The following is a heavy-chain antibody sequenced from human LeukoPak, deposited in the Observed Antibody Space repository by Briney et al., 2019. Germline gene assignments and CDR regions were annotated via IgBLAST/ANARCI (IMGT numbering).Heavy chain of an antibody. Sequence: SETLSLTCTVSGGSISISNRYYWGWIRQPPGKGLEWIGSIYYSGTTSYNPSLKSRVTISVDTSKNQFSLRLSSVTATDTAVYYCARHYGPWGQGTLVTVSS. J-gene: IGHJ5*02. CDR3: ARHYGP. D-gene: IGHD3-10*01. CDR1: GGSISISNRYY. V-gene: IGHV4-39*01. CDR2: IYYSGTT.